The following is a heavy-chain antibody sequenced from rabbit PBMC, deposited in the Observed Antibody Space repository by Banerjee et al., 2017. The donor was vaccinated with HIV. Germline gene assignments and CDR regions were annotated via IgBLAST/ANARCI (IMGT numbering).Heavy chain of an antibody. CDR1: GFSFSSSYY. CDR3: AIDAYVDVGWATYFGL. J-gene: IGHJ4*01. Sequence: QQQLEESGGDLVKPGASLTLTCTASGFSFSSSYYMCWVRQAPGKGLELIACIYTSSGSTWYASWVNGRFTISRSTSLNTVTLQMTSLTGADTATYSCAIDAYVDVGWATYFGLWGPGTLVTVS. V-gene: IGHV1S43*01. CDR2: IYTSSGST. D-gene: IGHD6-1*01.